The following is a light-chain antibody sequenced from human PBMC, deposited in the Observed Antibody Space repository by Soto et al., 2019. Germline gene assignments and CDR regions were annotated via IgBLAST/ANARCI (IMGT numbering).Light chain of an antibody. J-gene: IGKJ3*01. CDR2: AAS. CDR1: QGISNY. Sequence: DNQMTQSPSSLSASVGDRVTITCRASQGISNYLAWYQQKPGSIPKLLIYAASTLQSGVPSRFSGGGSGTDFTLTISNLQPDDVATYYCQRYDSVLFSFGPGTKVDLK. V-gene: IGKV1-27*01. CDR3: QRYDSVLFS.